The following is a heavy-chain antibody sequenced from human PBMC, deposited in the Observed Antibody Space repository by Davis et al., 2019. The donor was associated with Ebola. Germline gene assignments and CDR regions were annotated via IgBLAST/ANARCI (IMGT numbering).Heavy chain of an antibody. J-gene: IGHJ4*02. V-gene: IGHV4-59*08. CDR2: IYYSGST. CDR3: ARAYIATTVDY. Sequence: MPGGSLRLSCTVSGGSISSYYWSWIRQPPGKGLEWIGYIYYSGSTYNNPSLKSRVTISVDTSKNQFSLKLSSVTAADTAVYYCARAYIATTVDYWGQGTLVTVSS. D-gene: IGHD1-26*01. CDR1: GGSISSYY.